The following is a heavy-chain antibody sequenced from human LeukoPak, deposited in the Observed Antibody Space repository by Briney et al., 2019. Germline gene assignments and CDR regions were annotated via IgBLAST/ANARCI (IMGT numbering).Heavy chain of an antibody. Sequence: SETLSLTCTVSGGSISSGDYYWSWIRQPPGKGLEWIGYIYYSGSTYYNPSLKSRVTISVDTSKNQISLKLSSVTAADTAVYYCARVNRNVDFDYWGQGTLVTVSS. V-gene: IGHV4-30-4*01. CDR1: GGSISSGDYY. J-gene: IGHJ4*02. CDR3: ARVNRNVDFDY. CDR2: IYYSGST. D-gene: IGHD3-16*02.